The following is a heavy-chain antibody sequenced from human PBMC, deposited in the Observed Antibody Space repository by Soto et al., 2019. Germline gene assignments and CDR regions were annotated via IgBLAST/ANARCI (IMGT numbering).Heavy chain of an antibody. CDR2: IGPYNGNT. Sequence: QVQLVQSGPEVKKPGASVKVSCQASGYTFSNYGISWVRQAPGQGLEWMGWIGPYNGNTDYAQNFQGRVTMTRDTATNSAYMELRSLRSDDTALYYCPRCYCRIGRCYTCWHFDLWGRGALLTVSS. CDR1: GYTFSNYG. J-gene: IGHJ2*01. D-gene: IGHD2-15*01. V-gene: IGHV1-18*01. CDR3: PRCYCRIGRCYTCWHFDL.